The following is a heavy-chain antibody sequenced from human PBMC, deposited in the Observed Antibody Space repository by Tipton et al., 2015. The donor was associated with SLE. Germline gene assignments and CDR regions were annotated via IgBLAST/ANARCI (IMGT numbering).Heavy chain of an antibody. CDR2: ISSSGSTI. J-gene: IGHJ4*02. CDR3: VKPWDY. Sequence: SLRLSCAASGFTFSSYEMNWVRQAPGKGLEWVSYISSSGSTIYYADSVKGRFTISRDNSKNTLYLQMSSLRAEDTAVYYCVKPWDYWGQGTLVTVPS. CDR1: GFTFSSYE. V-gene: IGHV3-48*03.